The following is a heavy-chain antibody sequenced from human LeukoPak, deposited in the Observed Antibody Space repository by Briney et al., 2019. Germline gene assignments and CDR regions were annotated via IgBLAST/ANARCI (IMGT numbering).Heavy chain of an antibody. Sequence: GGALRLSWAVSGFTVSSNYMSWVRQAPGKGLEWVSLIHSGGPSDHADSVKDRFTISRDYSKNPVNLQIHSLRAEDTAVYYCARERRYCSGDNCYSGLDYWGQGTLVTVSS. V-gene: IGHV3-53*01. CDR1: GFTVSSNY. CDR2: IHSGGPS. D-gene: IGHD2-15*01. CDR3: ARERRYCSGDNCYSGLDY. J-gene: IGHJ4*02.